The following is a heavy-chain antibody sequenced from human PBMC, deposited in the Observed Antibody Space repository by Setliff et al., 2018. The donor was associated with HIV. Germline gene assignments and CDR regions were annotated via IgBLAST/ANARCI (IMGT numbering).Heavy chain of an antibody. J-gene: IGHJ4*02. V-gene: IGHV4-39*01. CDR1: GGPFSSSSYY. CDR3: ASGYQYDSSGYYYVTPIDY. D-gene: IGHD3-22*01. CDR2: LRPSGST. Sequence: PSETLSLTCTVSGGPFSSSSYYWGWIRQPPGKGLEWIGSLRPSGSTYYNPSLKSRVTISVDTSKNQFSLKLSSVTAADTAVYYCASGYQYDSSGYYYVTPIDYWGQGTLVTVSS.